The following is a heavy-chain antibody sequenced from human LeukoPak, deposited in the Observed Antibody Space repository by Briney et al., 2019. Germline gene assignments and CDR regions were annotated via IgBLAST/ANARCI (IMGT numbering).Heavy chain of an antibody. CDR3: ARGPYSSGWYGTVAFDI. J-gene: IGHJ3*02. CDR1: GFTFSSHG. CDR2: ISIGGDTT. V-gene: IGHV3-23*01. D-gene: IGHD6-19*01. Sequence: PGGSLRLSCAASGFTFSSHGMCWVRQAPGRGLEWVSSISIGGDTTYSDSVKGRFTISRDNSKNTLYLQLDSLRAEDTAIYYCARGPYSSGWYGTVAFDIWGQGTMVTVSS.